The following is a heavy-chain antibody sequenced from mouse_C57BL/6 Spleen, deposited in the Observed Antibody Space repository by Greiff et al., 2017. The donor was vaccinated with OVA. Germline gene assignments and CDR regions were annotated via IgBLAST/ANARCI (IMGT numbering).Heavy chain of an antibody. CDR2: INPSNGGT. CDR3: ARSDSNYWYFDV. D-gene: IGHD2-5*01. CDR1: GYTFTSYW. J-gene: IGHJ1*03. Sequence: QVQLQQSGTELVKPGASVKLSCKASGYTFTSYWMHWVKQRPGQGLEWIGNINPSNGGTNYNEKFKSKATLTVDKSSSPAYMQLSSLTTEDSAVYYCARSDSNYWYFDVWGTGTTVTVSS. V-gene: IGHV1-53*01.